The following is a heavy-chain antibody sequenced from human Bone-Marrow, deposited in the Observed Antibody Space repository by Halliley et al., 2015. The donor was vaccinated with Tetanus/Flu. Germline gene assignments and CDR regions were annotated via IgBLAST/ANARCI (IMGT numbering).Heavy chain of an antibody. CDR2: TNHDETEK. V-gene: IGHV3-7*03. Sequence: SLRLSCAASGFIFSDYWMSWVRQAPGKGLEWVAYTNHDETEKYYVASLRGRFTISRDNGKKSLLLQMTSLRADDSAVYYCARVASGDDYNFDSWGQGTLVTVSS. CDR3: ARVASGDDYNFDS. CDR1: GFIFSDYW. J-gene: IGHJ4*02. D-gene: IGHD4-17*01.